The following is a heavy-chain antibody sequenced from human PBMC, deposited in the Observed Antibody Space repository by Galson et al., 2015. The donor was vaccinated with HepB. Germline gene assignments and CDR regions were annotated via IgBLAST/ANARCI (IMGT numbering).Heavy chain of an antibody. CDR2: IYPGDSDT. CDR3: GVGTNVGDFFDI. D-gene: IGHD1-26*01. J-gene: IGHJ3*02. V-gene: IGHV5-51*03. CDR1: GYSFSSYW. Sequence: QSGAEVKKPGESLKISCKGSGYSFSSYWIGWVRQMPGEGLEWMGVIYPGDSDTRYSPSFQGQVTISADKSISTAYLQWSSLRATDTAVYYCGVGTNVGDFFDIWGQGTMVTVSS.